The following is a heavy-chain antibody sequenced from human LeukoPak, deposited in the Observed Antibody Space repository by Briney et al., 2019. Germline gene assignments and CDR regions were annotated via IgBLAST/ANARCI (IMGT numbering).Heavy chain of an antibody. CDR3: ARDIADGYNWAAFDY. J-gene: IGHJ4*02. CDR2: IIPIFGTA. V-gene: IGHV1-69*05. D-gene: IGHD5-24*01. CDR1: GGTFSSYA. Sequence: SVMVSCKASGGTFSSYAISWVRQAPGQGLEWMGRIIPIFGTANYAQKFQGRVTITTDESTSTAYMELSSLRSEDTAVYYCARDIADGYNWAAFDYWGQGTLVTVSS.